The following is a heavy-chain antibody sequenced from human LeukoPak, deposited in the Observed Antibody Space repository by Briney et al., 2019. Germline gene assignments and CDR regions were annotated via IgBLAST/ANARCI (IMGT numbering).Heavy chain of an antibody. D-gene: IGHD3-10*01. J-gene: IGHJ4*02. CDR2: IIPIFGTA. Sequence: SVRVSCKASGGTFSSYAISWVRQAPGQGLEWMGGIIPIFGTANYAQKFQGRVTITADKSTSTAYMELSSLRSEDTAVYYCAPTYYYVSGSYGPFDYWGQGTLVTVSS. CDR1: GGTFSSYA. CDR3: APTYYYVSGSYGPFDY. V-gene: IGHV1-69*06.